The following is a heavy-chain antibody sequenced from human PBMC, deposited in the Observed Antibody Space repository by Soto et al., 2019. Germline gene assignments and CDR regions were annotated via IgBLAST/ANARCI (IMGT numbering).Heavy chain of an antibody. Sequence: GWSLRLSCASSVFTFSSYAMHWVRQAPGKGLEWVAVISYDGSNKYYADSVKGRFTISRDNSKNTLYLQMSSLRAEDTAVYYCARDHPPSGYGMDVWGQGTTVTVS. V-gene: IGHV3-30-3*01. CDR2: ISYDGSNK. CDR1: VFTFSSYA. J-gene: IGHJ6*02. CDR3: ARDHPPSGYGMDV.